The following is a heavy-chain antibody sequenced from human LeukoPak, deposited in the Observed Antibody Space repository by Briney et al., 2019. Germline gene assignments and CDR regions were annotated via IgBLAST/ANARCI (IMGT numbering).Heavy chain of an antibody. V-gene: IGHV3-74*01. CDR2: INHDGSTT. CDR3: VRDRFYAMDV. J-gene: IGHJ6*02. CDR1: GFTFSSSW. Sequence: PGGSLRLSCAASGFTFSSSWMHWVRQAPGKGLVWVSRINHDGSTTNYVDSVKGRFTISRDNAKNTLYLQMNSQRAEDTAVFYCVRDRFYAMDVWGQGTTVTVSS.